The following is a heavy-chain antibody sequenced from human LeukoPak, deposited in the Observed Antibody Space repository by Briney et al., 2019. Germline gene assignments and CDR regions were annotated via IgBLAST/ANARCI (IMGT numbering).Heavy chain of an antibody. D-gene: IGHD4-17*01. J-gene: IGHJ3*02. Sequence: SETLSLTCAVYGGSFSGYYWSWIRQPPGKGLEWIGEINHRGSTNYNPSLKSRVTISVDTSKNQFSLKLSSVTAADTAVYYCARGHGNLRRRELGAFDIWGQGTMVTVSS. CDR2: INHRGST. V-gene: IGHV4-34*01. CDR3: ARGHGNLRRRELGAFDI. CDR1: GGSFSGYY.